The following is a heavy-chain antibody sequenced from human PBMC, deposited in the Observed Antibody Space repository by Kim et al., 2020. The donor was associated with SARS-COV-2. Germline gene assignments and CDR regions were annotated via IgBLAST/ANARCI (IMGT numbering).Heavy chain of an antibody. Sequence: GGSLRLSCAASGFTVSSNYMSWVRQAPGKGLEWVSVIYSGGSTYYADSVKGRFTISRDNSKNTLYLQMNSLRAEDTAVYYCATRKTPHSYYDSSGYDAFDIWGQGTMVTVSS. V-gene: IGHV3-66*01. CDR2: IYSGGST. CDR3: ATRKTPHSYYDSSGYDAFDI. J-gene: IGHJ3*02. CDR1: GFTVSSNY. D-gene: IGHD3-22*01.